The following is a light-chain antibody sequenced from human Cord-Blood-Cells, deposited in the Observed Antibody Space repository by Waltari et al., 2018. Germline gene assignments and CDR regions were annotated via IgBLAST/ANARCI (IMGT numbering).Light chain of an antibody. V-gene: IGKV1-33*01. CDR2: DAS. CDR1: QDINNY. CDR3: QQYDNLPPFT. Sequence: DIQMTQSPSSLSASVGDRVTFTCQASQDINNYLNWYQQKPGKAPKLLIYDASNLETGVPSRFSGSGSGTDFTFTISSLQPEDIATYYCQQYDNLPPFTFGPGTKVDIK. J-gene: IGKJ3*01.